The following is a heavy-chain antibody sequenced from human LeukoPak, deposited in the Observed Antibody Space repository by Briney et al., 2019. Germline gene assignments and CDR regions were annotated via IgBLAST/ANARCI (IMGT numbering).Heavy chain of an antibody. CDR1: SGSVSNSHYY. V-gene: IGHV4-39*07. Sequence: PSETLSLTCTVSSGSVSNSHYYWAWVRQPPGKGLEWLGTIFYSGNTHYNPSLKSPVTISIDTSKNQFSLKVSSVTAADTAFYYCARGRKGGSALWGQGTLVTVSS. D-gene: IGHD3-10*01. J-gene: IGHJ4*02. CDR3: ARGRKGGSAL. CDR2: IFYSGNT.